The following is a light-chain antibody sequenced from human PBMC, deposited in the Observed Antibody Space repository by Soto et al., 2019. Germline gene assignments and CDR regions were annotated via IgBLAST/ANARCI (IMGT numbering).Light chain of an antibody. CDR3: MQPLQSWT. V-gene: IGKV2-28*01. CDR2: LGS. J-gene: IGKJ1*01. CDR1: QSLQDSNGYNY. Sequence: IVLTQSPLSLAMTLGEPASISCRSSQSLQDSNGYNYLDWYLQKPGQSPQLLIYLGSNRASGVPDRFSGSGSGTDFTLKISRVEAEDVGVYYCMQPLQSWTFGQGSKVDIK.